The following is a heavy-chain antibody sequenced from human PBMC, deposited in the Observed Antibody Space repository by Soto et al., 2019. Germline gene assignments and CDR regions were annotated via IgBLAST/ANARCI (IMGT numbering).Heavy chain of an antibody. CDR1: GDSISNYY. CDR2: IYWSGRT. CDR3: ARHLDPYFYGMDV. V-gene: IGHV4-59*01. Sequence: QVQLQVSGPGLVKPSETLSLTCTVSGDSISNYYWSWIRQPPGKGLEWIAYIYWSGRTNYNPSLKSRVTISVDTSKNQLSLRLSSVTAADTAVYYCARHLDPYFYGMDVWGQGTTVSVSS. J-gene: IGHJ6*02. D-gene: IGHD1-1*01.